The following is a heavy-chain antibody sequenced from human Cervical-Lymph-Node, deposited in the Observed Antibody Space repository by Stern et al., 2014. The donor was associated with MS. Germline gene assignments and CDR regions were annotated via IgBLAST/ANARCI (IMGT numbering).Heavy chain of an antibody. V-gene: IGHV1-58*01. CDR3: AAGPYYYDSSGYPNWYFDL. Sequence: QLVQSGPEVKQPGTSVKVSCKASGFTFTSSAVQWVRQARGQRLEWIGWIVVGGGNTNYAQKFQERVTITRDMSTSTAYMELSSLRSEDTAVYYCAAGPYYYDSSGYPNWYFDLWGRGTLVTVSS. CDR2: IVVGGGNT. J-gene: IGHJ2*01. D-gene: IGHD3-22*01. CDR1: GFTFTSSA.